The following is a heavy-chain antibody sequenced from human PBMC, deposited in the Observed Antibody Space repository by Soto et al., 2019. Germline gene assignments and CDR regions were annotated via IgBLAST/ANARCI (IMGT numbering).Heavy chain of an antibody. J-gene: IGHJ1*01. CDR2: IYYSGST. CDR1: GGSVSSGDYY. D-gene: IGHD1-26*01. CDR3: ARESYAEYFQH. Sequence: SETLSLTCTVSGGSVSSGDYYWSWIRQPPGKGLEWIGNIYYSGSTNYNPSLKSRATISVDTSKNQFSLKLSSVTAADTAVYYCARESYAEYFQHWGQGTLVTVSS. V-gene: IGHV4-61*08.